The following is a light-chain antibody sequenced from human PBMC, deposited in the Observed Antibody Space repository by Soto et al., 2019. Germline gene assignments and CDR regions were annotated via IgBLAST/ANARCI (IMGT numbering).Light chain of an antibody. CDR1: QGISNY. CDR3: QKYNRAPWT. J-gene: IGKJ1*01. CDR2: VAS. Sequence: DIQMTQSPSSLSASVGDRVTITCRASQGISNYLAWYQQQPGKVPKLLIYVASTLQSGVPSRFSGSGSGTDFTLTISSLQPEDVATYYCQKYNRAPWTFGQGNKVEIK. V-gene: IGKV1-27*01.